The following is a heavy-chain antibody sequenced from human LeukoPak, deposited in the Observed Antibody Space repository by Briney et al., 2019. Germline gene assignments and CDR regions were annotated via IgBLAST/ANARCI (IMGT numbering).Heavy chain of an antibody. V-gene: IGHV3-30*02. D-gene: IGHD3-10*01. J-gene: IGHJ4*02. CDR1: GFTFSSYG. CDR3: AKDPQLLWFGELNPAFDY. Sequence: GGSLRLSCAASGFTFSSYGMHWVRQAPGKGLEWVAFIRYDGSNKYYADSVKGRFTISRDNSKNTLYLQMNSLRAEDTAVYYCAKDPQLLWFGELNPAFDYWGQGTLVTVSS. CDR2: IRYDGSNK.